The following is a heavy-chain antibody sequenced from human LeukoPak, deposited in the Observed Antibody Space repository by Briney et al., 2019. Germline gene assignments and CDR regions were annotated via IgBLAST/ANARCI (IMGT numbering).Heavy chain of an antibody. J-gene: IGHJ4*02. V-gene: IGHV4-34*01. Sequence: SESLSLTCAVSGGSFSSYYWSWIRQPPGKGLEWIGEINHSGSTNYNPSVKSRVTISVDTSKNQFSLKLSSVTAADTAVYYCARVTTVTNKIDYWGQGTLVTVSS. D-gene: IGHD4-11*01. CDR3: ARVTTVTNKIDY. CDR2: INHSGST. CDR1: GGSFSSYY.